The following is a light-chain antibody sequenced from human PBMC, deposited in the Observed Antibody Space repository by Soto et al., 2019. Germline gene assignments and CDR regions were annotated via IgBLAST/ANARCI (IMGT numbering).Light chain of an antibody. Sequence: QSPSTLSASVGDRVTITCRASQSISSWLAWYQQKPGKAPKLLIYDASSLESGVPSRFSGSGSGTEFTLTISSLQPDDFATYYCQQYNSYLITFGQGTRLEIK. CDR1: QSISSW. CDR2: DAS. J-gene: IGKJ5*01. CDR3: QQYNSYLIT. V-gene: IGKV1-5*01.